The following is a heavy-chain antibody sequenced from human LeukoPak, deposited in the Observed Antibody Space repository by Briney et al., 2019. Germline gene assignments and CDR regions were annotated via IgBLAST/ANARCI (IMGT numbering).Heavy chain of an antibody. Sequence: RASVKVSCKASGYTFTNYYMHWVRQAPGQGLEWMGWINPNSGGTNYAQKFQGRVTMTRDTSISTAYMELSRLRSDDTAVYYCARDRERYRNYYYSMDVWGKGTTVTVSS. J-gene: IGHJ6*03. CDR1: GYTFTNYY. D-gene: IGHD2-15*01. V-gene: IGHV1-2*02. CDR2: INPNSGGT. CDR3: ARDRERYRNYYYSMDV.